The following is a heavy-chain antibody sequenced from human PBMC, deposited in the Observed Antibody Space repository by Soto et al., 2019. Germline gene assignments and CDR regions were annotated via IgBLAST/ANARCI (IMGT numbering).Heavy chain of an antibody. Sequence: EVQLLESGGGLVQPGGSLRLSCAASGFTFSSYAMSWVRQAPGKGLEWVSAISGSGGSTYYADSVKGRSTISRDTSKNALYLQMNSLRAEDTTVYYWAKEEGAAAVLLSIGYFDYWGQGTMVTVSS. D-gene: IGHD6-13*01. CDR3: AKEEGAAAVLLSIGYFDY. CDR2: ISGSGGST. V-gene: IGHV3-23*01. CDR1: GFTFSSYA. J-gene: IGHJ4*02.